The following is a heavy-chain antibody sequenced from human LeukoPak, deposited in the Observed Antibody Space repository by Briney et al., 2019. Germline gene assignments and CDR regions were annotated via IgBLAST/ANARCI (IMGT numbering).Heavy chain of an antibody. CDR2: ISSSSSYI. Sequence: GGSLRLSCAASGFTFSSHSMNWVRQAPGKGLEWVSSISSSSSYIYYADSVKGRFTISRDNAKNSLYLQMNSLRAEDTAVYYCARDPDSYGPFDYWGQGTLVTVSS. CDR3: ARDPDSYGPFDY. CDR1: GFTFSSHS. J-gene: IGHJ4*02. D-gene: IGHD5-18*01. V-gene: IGHV3-21*01.